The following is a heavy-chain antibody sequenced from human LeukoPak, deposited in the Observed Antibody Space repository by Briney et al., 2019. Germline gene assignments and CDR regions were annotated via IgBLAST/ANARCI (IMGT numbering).Heavy chain of an antibody. Sequence: GGSLRLSCAASGFTFNTYSMNWVRQAPGKGLEWVSSISSNSRDIYYADSVKGRFTISRDNAKNSLHLQMNSLRAEDTAVYYCARDDRDISTYRFDYWGHGILVTVSS. V-gene: IGHV3-21*01. J-gene: IGHJ4*01. CDR3: ARDDRDISTYRFDY. D-gene: IGHD3-16*02. CDR2: ISSNSRDI. CDR1: GFTFNTYS.